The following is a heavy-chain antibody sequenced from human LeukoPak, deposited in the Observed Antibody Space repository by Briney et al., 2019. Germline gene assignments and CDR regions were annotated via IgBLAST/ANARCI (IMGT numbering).Heavy chain of an antibody. Sequence: GASVKVSCKASGYTFTGYYMHWVRQAPGQGLEWMGRINPNSGGTNYAQKFQGRVTMTRDTSISTAYMELSRLRSDDTAVYYCARDLFPPEKSTDYGGKSPPRGYYYYYGMDVWGQGTLVTVSS. D-gene: IGHD4-23*01. CDR3: ARDLFPPEKSTDYGGKSPPRGYYYYYGMDV. J-gene: IGHJ6*02. CDR1: GYTFTGYY. CDR2: INPNSGGT. V-gene: IGHV1-2*06.